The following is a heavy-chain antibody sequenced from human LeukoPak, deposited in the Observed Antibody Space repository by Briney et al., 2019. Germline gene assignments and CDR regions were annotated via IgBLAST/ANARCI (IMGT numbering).Heavy chain of an antibody. V-gene: IGHV1-2*02. CDR1: GYTFTGYY. D-gene: IGHD2/OR15-2a*01. CDR2: INPNSGGT. J-gene: IGHJ5*02. CDR3: ARQNPHTNWFDP. Sequence: ASVKVSCKASGYTFTGYYMHWARQAPGQGLEWMGWINPNSGGTNYAQKFQGRVTMTRDTSISTAYMELSRLRSDDTAVYYCARQNPHTNWFDPWGQGTLVTVSS.